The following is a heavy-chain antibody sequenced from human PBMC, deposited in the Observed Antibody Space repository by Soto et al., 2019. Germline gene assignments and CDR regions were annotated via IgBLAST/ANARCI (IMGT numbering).Heavy chain of an antibody. V-gene: IGHV1-2*04. CDR1: GYTFTGYY. CDR3: ARSRSGGYDFRGMDV. CDR2: INPNSGGT. J-gene: IGHJ6*02. Sequence: RASVKVSCKASGYTFTGYYMHWVRQAPGQGLEWMGWINPNSGGTNYAQKFQGWVTMTRDTSISTAYMELSRLRSDDTAVYYCARSRSGGYDFRGMDVWGQGTTVTVSS. D-gene: IGHD5-12*01.